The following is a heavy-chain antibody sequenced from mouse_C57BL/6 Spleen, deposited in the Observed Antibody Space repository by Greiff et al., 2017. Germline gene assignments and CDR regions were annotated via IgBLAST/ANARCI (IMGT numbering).Heavy chain of an antibody. Sequence: QVQLQQPGAELVMPGASVKLSCKASGYTFTSYWMHWVKQRPGQGLEWIGEIDPSDSYTNYNQKFKGKSTLTVDKSSSTAYMQLSSLTSEDSAVYYFARFHYYGSSYDFDYWGQGTTRTVSS. CDR3: ARFHYYGSSYDFDY. D-gene: IGHD1-1*01. CDR2: IDPSDSYT. J-gene: IGHJ2*01. V-gene: IGHV1-69*01. CDR1: GYTFTSYW.